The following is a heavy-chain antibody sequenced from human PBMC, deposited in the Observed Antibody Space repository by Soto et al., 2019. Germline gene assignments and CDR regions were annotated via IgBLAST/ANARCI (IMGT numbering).Heavy chain of an antibody. Sequence: GGSLRLSCAASGFTFSLYNMSWVRQAPGKRLEWVSSISTRSAYIYYADSVRGRFTISRDDANNSLFLQMNSLSAEDTALYYCARATVTTEGLDVWGPGTTVTVSS. J-gene: IGHJ6*02. CDR3: ARATVTTEGLDV. D-gene: IGHD4-4*01. CDR2: ISTRSAYI. V-gene: IGHV3-21*01. CDR1: GFTFSLYN.